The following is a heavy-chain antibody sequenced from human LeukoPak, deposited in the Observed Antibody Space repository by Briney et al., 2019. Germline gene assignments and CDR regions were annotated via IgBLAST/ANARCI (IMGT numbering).Heavy chain of an antibody. CDR2: IRSKANNYAT. J-gene: IGHJ4*02. D-gene: IGHD6-6*01. Sequence: GGSLRLSCAASGFTFSASAVHWVRQASGQVLEWIGRIRSKANNYATAYTDPLKGRFTVSRDDSKNTAYLQMNSLKTEDSAVYFCARDSSSEGPLDYWGQGTLVTVSS. CDR3: ARDSSSEGPLDY. V-gene: IGHV3-73*01. CDR1: GFTFSASA.